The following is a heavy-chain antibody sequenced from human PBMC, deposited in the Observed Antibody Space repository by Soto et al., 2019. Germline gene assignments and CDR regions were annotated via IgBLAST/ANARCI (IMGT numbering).Heavy chain of an antibody. V-gene: IGHV1-46*01. CDR1: GGTFSSYT. CDR3: ARNNRITIFGVVTWWFDP. Sequence: GASVKVSCKASGGTFSSYTISWVRQAPGQGLEWMGIINPSGGSTSYAQKFQGRVTMTRDTSTSTVYMELSSLRSEDTAVYYCARNNRITIFGVVTWWFDPWGQGTLVTVSS. D-gene: IGHD3-3*01. J-gene: IGHJ5*02. CDR2: INPSGGST.